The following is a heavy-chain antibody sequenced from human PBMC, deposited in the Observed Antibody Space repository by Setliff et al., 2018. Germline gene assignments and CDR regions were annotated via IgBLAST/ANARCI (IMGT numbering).Heavy chain of an antibody. J-gene: IGHJ4*02. Sequence: ASVKVSCKTSDYILTSYGLSWVRQAPGQGLDWMEWISTYNGHTNYAQKLQGRVTMTTDTSTRTAYMELRSLRSDDTAVYYCSRLVRYCTTTSCQGASGAELWGQGTLVTVSS. D-gene: IGHD2-2*01. CDR3: SRLVRYCTTTSCQGASGAEL. CDR1: DYILTSYG. CDR2: ISTYNGHT. V-gene: IGHV1-18*01.